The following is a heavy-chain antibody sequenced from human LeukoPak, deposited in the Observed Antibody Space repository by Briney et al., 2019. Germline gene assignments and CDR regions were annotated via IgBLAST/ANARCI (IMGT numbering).Heavy chain of an antibody. CDR2: INHSGST. V-gene: IGHV4-34*01. Sequence: PSETLSLTCAVYGGSFSGYYWSWVRQPPGKGLEWIGEINHSGSTNYNPTLKSRRTISVDAYKNHFSLKQSSVIAADTAVYYCARGSYDSSGYYVYGGRGTLATVSS. J-gene: IGHJ4*02. CDR1: GGSFSGYY. D-gene: IGHD3-22*01. CDR3: ARGSYDSSGYYVY.